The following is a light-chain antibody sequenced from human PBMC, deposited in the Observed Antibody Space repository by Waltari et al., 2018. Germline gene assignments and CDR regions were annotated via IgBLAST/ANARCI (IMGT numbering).Light chain of an antibody. CDR1: GLRSFY. Sequence: SPELTQDPAVSVALGQTVRITCQGDGLRSFYASWYQQKPGQAPILVIYVKNNRPSGIPDRFSGSTSGNTASLTITGAQAEDEADYYCNSRDSSSSHQLFGGGTKLTVL. J-gene: IGLJ2*01. CDR2: VKN. CDR3: NSRDSSSSHQL. V-gene: IGLV3-19*01.